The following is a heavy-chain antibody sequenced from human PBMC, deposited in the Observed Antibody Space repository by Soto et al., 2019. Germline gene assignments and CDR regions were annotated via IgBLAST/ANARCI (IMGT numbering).Heavy chain of an antibody. D-gene: IGHD2-15*01. Sequence: GASVKVSCKASGYTFTSYGISWVRQAPGQGLEWMGWISAYNGNTNYAQKLQGRVTMTTDTSTSTAYMELRSLRSDDTAVYYCAASVVVASNPIPPGAFDIWGQGTMVTVSS. CDR1: GYTFTSYG. CDR3: AASVVVASNPIPPGAFDI. J-gene: IGHJ3*02. V-gene: IGHV1-18*01. CDR2: ISAYNGNT.